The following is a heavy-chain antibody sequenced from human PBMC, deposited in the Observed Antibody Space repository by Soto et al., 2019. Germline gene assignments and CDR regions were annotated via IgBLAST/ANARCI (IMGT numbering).Heavy chain of an antibody. D-gene: IGHD4-17*01. Sequence: QLQLQESGPGLVKPSETLSLTCTVSGGSISSSSYYWGWIRQPPGKGLEWIGSIYYSGSTYYNPSLKSRVTISVDTSKNEFSLKLSSVTAAETAVYYCARTRATVTTGYFQHWGQGTLVTVSS. CDR1: GGSISSSSYY. CDR3: ARTRATVTTGYFQH. J-gene: IGHJ1*01. CDR2: IYYSGST. V-gene: IGHV4-39*01.